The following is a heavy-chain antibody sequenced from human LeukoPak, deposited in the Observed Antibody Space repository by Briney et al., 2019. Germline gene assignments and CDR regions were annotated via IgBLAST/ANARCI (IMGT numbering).Heavy chain of an antibody. CDR2: ISGSGDIT. CDR3: AKRGIVIRAVIIIGFHKEAYYFDY. CDR1: GFTFSTHA. Sequence: GGSLRLSCAASGFTFSTHAMRWVRQAPGKGLEWVSSISGSGDITYYADSVKGRFIISRDTSKNTVYLQMNSLRVEDTAVYFCAKRGIVIRAVIIIGFHKEAYYFDYWGQGILVTVSS. J-gene: IGHJ4*02. V-gene: IGHV3-23*01. D-gene: IGHD3-10*01.